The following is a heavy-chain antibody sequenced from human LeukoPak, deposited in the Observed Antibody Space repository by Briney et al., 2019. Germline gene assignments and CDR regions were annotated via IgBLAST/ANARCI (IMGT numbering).Heavy chain of an antibody. Sequence: SETLSLTCSVSGGSISSSSYYWSWIRQPAGKGLEWIGRIYTSGSTKYNPSLKGRVTISVDTSKNQSSLKLNSVTAADTAVYYCARGVTVTTWDPWFDTWGQGTLVTVPS. V-gene: IGHV4-61*02. J-gene: IGHJ5*02. D-gene: IGHD1-20*01. CDR1: GGSISSSSYY. CDR3: ARGVTVTTWDPWFDT. CDR2: IYTSGST.